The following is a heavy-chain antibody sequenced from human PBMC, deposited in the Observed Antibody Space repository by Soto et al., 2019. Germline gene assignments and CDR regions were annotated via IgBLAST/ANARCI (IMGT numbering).Heavy chain of an antibody. CDR3: ARLGYCSSATCKYYFYYYGMDV. V-gene: IGHV3-48*02. Sequence: GGSLRLSCEASGFSFGSYSMNWVRQAPGKGLEWVSFISGRGTTTYYADSVKGRFTVSRDNAKNSLSLEVNSLRDEDTAVYYCARLGYCSSATCKYYFYYYGMDVWGQGTTVTVS. J-gene: IGHJ6*02. D-gene: IGHD2-2*01. CDR1: GFSFGSYS. CDR2: ISGRGTTT.